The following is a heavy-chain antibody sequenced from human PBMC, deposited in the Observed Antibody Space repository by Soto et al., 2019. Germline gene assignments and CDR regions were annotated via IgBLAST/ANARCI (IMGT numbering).Heavy chain of an antibody. D-gene: IGHD3-10*01. V-gene: IGHV2-26*01. J-gene: IGHJ4*02. CDR3: ARMWFGEFYYFDY. CDR1: GFSLSNARMG. CDR2: IFSNDEK. Sequence: QVTLKESGPVLVKPTETLTLTCTVSGFSLSNARMGVSWIRQPPGKALEWLAHIFSNDEKSYSTSLKSRLTIPKDTSKSQVVLTMTNMDPVDTATYYCARMWFGEFYYFDYWGQGTLVTVSS.